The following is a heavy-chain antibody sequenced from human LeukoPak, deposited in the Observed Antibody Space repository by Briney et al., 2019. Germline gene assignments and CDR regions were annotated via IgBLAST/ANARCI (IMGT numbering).Heavy chain of an antibody. Sequence: GGSLRLSCAASGFTFSSYGMHWVRQAPGKGLEWVAVIWYDGSNKYYADSVKGRFTISRDNPKNTLYLQMNSLRAEDTAVYYCARGPYEDYFDYWGQGTLVTVSS. J-gene: IGHJ4*02. CDR3: ARGPYEDYFDY. V-gene: IGHV3-33*01. CDR2: IWYDGSNK. D-gene: IGHD5-12*01. CDR1: GFTFSSYG.